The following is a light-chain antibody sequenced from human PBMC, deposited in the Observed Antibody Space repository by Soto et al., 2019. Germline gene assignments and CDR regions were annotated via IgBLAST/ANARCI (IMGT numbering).Light chain of an antibody. J-gene: IGLJ3*02. CDR1: SSDVGGYNY. CDR2: EVS. V-gene: IGLV2-14*01. CDR3: TSYTTSSIWV. Sequence: QSALTQPASVSGSPGQSITISCTGTSSDVGGYNYVSWFQQHPGKAPKLKIYEVSNRPSGVSNRFSGSKSGNTASLTISERQAEDEADYYCTSYTTSSIWVFGGGTKLTVL.